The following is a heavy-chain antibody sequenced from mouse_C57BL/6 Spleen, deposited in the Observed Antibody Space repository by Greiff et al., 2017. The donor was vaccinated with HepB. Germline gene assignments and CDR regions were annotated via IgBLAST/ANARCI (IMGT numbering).Heavy chain of an antibody. CDR2: IYPGDGDT. V-gene: IGHV1-80*01. J-gene: IGHJ1*03. D-gene: IGHD2-5*01. Sequence: VQLQESGAELVKPGASVKISCKASGYAFSSYWMNWVKQRPGKGLEWIGQIYPGDGDTNYNGKFKGKATLTADKSSSTAYMQLSSLTSEDSAVYFCARGPTYYSNRDWYFDVWGTGTTVTVSS. CDR3: ARGPTYYSNRDWYFDV. CDR1: GYAFSSYW.